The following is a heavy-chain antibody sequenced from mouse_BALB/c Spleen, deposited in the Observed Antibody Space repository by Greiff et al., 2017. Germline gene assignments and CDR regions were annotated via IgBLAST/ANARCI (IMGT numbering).Heavy chain of an antibody. J-gene: IGHJ4*01. D-gene: IGHD2-1*01. CDR1: GYTFTSYT. V-gene: IGHV1-4*01. Sequence: VQLQQSGAELARPGASVKMSCKASGYTFTSYTMHWVKQRPGQGLEWIGYINPSSGYTNYNQKFKDKATLTADKSSSTAYMQLSSLTSEDSAVYYCARGGNYDAMDYWGQGTSVTVSS. CDR3: ARGGNYDAMDY. CDR2: INPSSGYT.